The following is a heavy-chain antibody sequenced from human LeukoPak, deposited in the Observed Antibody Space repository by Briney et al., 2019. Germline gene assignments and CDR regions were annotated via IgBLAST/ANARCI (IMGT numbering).Heavy chain of an antibody. CDR1: GFTFSDYY. CDR2: ISSSGNTI. V-gene: IGHV3-11*01. J-gene: IGHJ5*02. CDR3: ARYNSAHSSPP. Sequence: GGSLRLSCAASGFTFSDYYMSWIRQAPGKGLEWVPYISSSGNTIYYADSVKGRFTISRDNAKNSLYLQMNSLRAEDTAVYFCARYNSAHSSPPWGQGTLVTVSS. D-gene: IGHD6-19*01.